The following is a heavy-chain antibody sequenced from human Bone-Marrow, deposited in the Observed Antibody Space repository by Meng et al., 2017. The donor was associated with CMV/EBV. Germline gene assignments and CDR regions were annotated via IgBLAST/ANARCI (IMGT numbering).Heavy chain of an antibody. CDR2: INHSGST. CDR1: GGSFSGYY. Sequence: SETLSLTCAVYGGSFSGYYWSWIRQPPGKGLEWIGEINHSGSTNYNPSLKSRVTISVDTSKNQFSLKLSSVTAADTAVYYCARGVATGWFDPWGQGTLVTVSS. J-gene: IGHJ5*02. D-gene: IGHD5-12*01. V-gene: IGHV4-34*01. CDR3: ARGVATGWFDP.